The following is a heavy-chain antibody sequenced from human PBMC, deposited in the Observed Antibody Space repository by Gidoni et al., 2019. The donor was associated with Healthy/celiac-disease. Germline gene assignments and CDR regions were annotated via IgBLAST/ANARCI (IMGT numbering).Heavy chain of an antibody. D-gene: IGHD6-19*01. J-gene: IGHJ6*02. CDR2: IKSKTDGGTT. CDR1: GFTFSNAW. Sequence: EVQLVESGGGLVKPGGSLRLSCAASGFTFSNAWMSWVRQAPGKGLEWVGRIKSKTDGGTTDYAAPVKGRFTISRDDSKNTLYLQMNSLKTEDTAVYYCTAKGIAVAGTYRVAYYYYGMDVWGQGTTVTVSS. V-gene: IGHV3-15*01. CDR3: TAKGIAVAGTYRVAYYYYGMDV.